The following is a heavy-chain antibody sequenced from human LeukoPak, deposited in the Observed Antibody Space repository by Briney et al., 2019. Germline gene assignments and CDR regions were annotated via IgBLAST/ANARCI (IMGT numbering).Heavy chain of an antibody. CDR1: GDSISSYY. J-gene: IGHJ4*02. CDR3: ARLTRLSTSPDRYYLDY. D-gene: IGHD6-6*01. V-gene: IGHV4-4*09. CDR2: IHTGGGT. Sequence: PSETLSLTCTVSGDSISSYYWSWIRQPPGKVLEWIGYIHTGGGTSYIPSLKGRVTISIDTSKNQFSLKLSSVTAADSAVYYCARLTRLSTSPDRYYLDYWGQGTLVTVSS.